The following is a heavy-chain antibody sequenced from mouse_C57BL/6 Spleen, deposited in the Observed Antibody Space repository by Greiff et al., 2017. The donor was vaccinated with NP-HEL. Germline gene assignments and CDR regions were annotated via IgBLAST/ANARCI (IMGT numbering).Heavy chain of an antibody. J-gene: IGHJ2*01. CDR3: TRAPHYYGSSWNYCDY. V-gene: IGHV5-9-1*02. CDR2: ISSGGDYI. CDR1: GFTFSSYA. Sequence: EVKLVESGEGLVKPGGSLKLSCAASGFTFSSYAMSWVRQTPEKRLEWVAYISSGGDYIYYADTVKGRFTISRDNARNTLYLQMSSLKSEDTAMYYCTRAPHYYGSSWNYCDYWGQGTTLTVSS. D-gene: IGHD1-1*01.